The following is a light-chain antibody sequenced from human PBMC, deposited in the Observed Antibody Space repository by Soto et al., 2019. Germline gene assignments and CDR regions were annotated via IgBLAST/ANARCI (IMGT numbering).Light chain of an antibody. CDR1: QTVSSFS. CDR2: GAS. J-gene: IGKJ3*01. V-gene: IGKV3-20*01. CDR3: HQYAKSPFT. Sequence: EIVLTQSPGTLSLSPGERATLSCRASQSVLASQTVSSFSLARYQQKPGQAPSLLIYGASSRATGIPDRFSGSGSGTDFTLSISRLEPEDFAVYYCHQYAKSPFTFGPGTILEIK.